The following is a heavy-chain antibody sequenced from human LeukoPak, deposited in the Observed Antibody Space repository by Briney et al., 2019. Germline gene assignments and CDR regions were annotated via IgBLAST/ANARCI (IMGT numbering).Heavy chain of an antibody. V-gene: IGHV4-4*02. CDR1: GGSISSSNW. D-gene: IGHD1-26*01. CDR3: ARYAGATHSFYFDY. CDR2: IYHSGST. Sequence: SETLSLTCAVSGGSISSSNWWSWVRQPPGKGLEWIGEIYHSGSTNYNPSLKSRVTISVDKSKNQFSLKLSSVTAADTAVYYCARYAGATHSFYFDYWGQGTLVTVSS. J-gene: IGHJ4*02.